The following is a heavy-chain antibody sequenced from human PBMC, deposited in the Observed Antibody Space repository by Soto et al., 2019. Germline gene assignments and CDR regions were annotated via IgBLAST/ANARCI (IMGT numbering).Heavy chain of an antibody. CDR1: GFTFSNSW. D-gene: IGHD3-10*01. CDR2: IKQDGSEN. J-gene: IGHJ3*02. Sequence: GGSLRLSCAASGFTFSNSWMSWVRQAPGKGLEWVATIKQDGSENYYVASVRGRFTISRDNSKDSLYLQMNGLRAEDTALYFCARTEGGSYYQGAIDIWGQGTMVTVSS. CDR3: ARTEGGSYYQGAIDI. V-gene: IGHV3-7*01.